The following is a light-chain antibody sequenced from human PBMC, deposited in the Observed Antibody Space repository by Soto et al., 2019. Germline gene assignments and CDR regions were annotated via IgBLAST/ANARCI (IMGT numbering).Light chain of an antibody. CDR2: ENT. CDR3: AAWDDSLNGVV. CDR1: SSNIGAGSA. J-gene: IGLJ2*01. V-gene: IGLV1-40*01. Sequence: QSVLTQPPSVSGAPGQRVIISCTGSSSNIGAGSAVHWYQQLPGTAPKLLVNENTNRPSGVPDRFSGFKSGTSASLAIIGLQAEDEADYYCAAWDDSLNGVVFGGGTKLTVL.